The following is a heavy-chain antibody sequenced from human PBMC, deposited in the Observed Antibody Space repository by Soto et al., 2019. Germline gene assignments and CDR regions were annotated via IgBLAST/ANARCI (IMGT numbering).Heavy chain of an antibody. J-gene: IGHJ4*02. D-gene: IGHD2-15*01. CDR2: ISYDGSNK. Sequence: QVQLVESGGGVVQPGRSLGLSCAASGFTFSNYGMHWARQAPGKGLEWVAAISYDGSNKYYADSVKGRFTISRDNSKNTLYLQMNDLRAEDTAVYYCGGGKYYFDYWGQGTLVTVSS. V-gene: IGHV3-30*03. CDR3: GGGKYYFDY. CDR1: GFTFSNYG.